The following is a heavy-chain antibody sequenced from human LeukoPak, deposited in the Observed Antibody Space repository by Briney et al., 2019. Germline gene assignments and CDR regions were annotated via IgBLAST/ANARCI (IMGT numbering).Heavy chain of an antibody. Sequence: ASVKVFCKASGGTFSSYAIRWVGQGPGQGLEWMGGVIPIFCTRNYAQKFQGRVTITTDESTSTAYMELSSLRSEDTAVYYCAHPYYYDSSGYPQLETAGYYFDYWGQGTPVTVSS. D-gene: IGHD3-22*01. J-gene: IGHJ4*02. V-gene: IGHV1-69*05. CDR1: GGTFSSYA. CDR3: AHPYYYDSSGYPQLETAGYYFDY. CDR2: VIPIFCTR.